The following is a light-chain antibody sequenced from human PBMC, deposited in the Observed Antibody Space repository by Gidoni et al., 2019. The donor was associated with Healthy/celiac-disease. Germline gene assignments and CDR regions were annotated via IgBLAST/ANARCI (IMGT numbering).Light chain of an antibody. J-gene: IGKJ2*01. V-gene: IGKV1-39*01. CDR2: AAY. CDR1: QSISSY. Sequence: DLQMTQSPSSLSASVGDRVTITCRARQSISSYLNWYQQKPGKAPKLLIYAAYSLQSGVPSRFSGSGSGTDFTLTISSLQPEDFATYYCQQSYSTLMYTFGQGTKLEIK. CDR3: QQSYSTLMYT.